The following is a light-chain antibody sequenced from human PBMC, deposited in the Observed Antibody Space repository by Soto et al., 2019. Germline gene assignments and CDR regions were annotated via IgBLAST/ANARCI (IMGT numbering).Light chain of an antibody. CDR2: VAS. CDR1: QGITNY. Sequence: DIQMTQSPSSLSASVGDRVTFTCRASQGITNYLAWFQHKPGKAPKSLIYVASSLHSGVPSKFSGSGSGTDVTLTINNPQPEDFATYSCQQYNSHPPLTFGGGTKVEIK. CDR3: QQYNSHPPLT. J-gene: IGKJ4*01. V-gene: IGKV1-16*02.